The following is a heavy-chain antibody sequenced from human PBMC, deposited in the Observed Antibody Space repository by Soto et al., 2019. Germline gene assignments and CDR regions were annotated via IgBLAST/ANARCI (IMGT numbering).Heavy chain of an antibody. J-gene: IGHJ6*02. CDR3: AREGPAPYYYCGMDV. V-gene: IGHV1-18*01. CDR2: ISAYNGNT. CDR1: GYSFTTYG. Sequence: QVQLVQSGGEVKKPGASVKVSCKTSGYSFTTYGISWVRQAPGQGLEWMGWISAYNGNTNYAQKLQDRVTMTTDTSTSTAYMERRSLRSDATAVYYCAREGPAPYYYCGMDVWGQGSTVTVSS.